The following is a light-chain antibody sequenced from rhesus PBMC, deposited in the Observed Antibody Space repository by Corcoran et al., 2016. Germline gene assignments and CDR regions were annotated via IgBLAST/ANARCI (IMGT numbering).Light chain of an antibody. CDR2: SAY. Sequence: EIVMTQSPATLSLSPGETATLSCRASESVGSYLAWYQQKPGQAPKLLVHSAYVRATGIPDRFSGSGSRTELTLTISSLEPEDVGVYHCQQYNDLLYSFGQGTKVEIK. V-gene: IGKV3-40*03. CDR1: ESVGSY. CDR3: QQYNDLLYS. J-gene: IGKJ2*01.